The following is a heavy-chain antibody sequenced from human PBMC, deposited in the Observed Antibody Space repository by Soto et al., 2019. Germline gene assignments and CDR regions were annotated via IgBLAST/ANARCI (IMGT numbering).Heavy chain of an antibody. CDR2: ISYDGSNK. V-gene: IGHV3-30*18. J-gene: IGHJ4*02. Sequence: QVQLVESGGGVVQPGRSLRLSCAASGFTFSSYGMHWVRQAPGKGLEWVAVISYDGSNKYYADSVKGRFTISRDNSKNTLYLQMNSLRAEDTAVYYCSKGRTPDYYFDYWGQGTLVTVSS. CDR1: GFTFSSYG. CDR3: SKGRTPDYYFDY.